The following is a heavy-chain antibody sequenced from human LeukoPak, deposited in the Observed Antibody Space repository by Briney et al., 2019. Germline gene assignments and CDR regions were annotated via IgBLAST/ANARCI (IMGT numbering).Heavy chain of an antibody. CDR2: ISYDGSNK. CDR3: AKVGIAAAGSPGPVYYYYGMDV. CDR1: GFTFSSYG. D-gene: IGHD6-13*01. Sequence: GGSLRLSCAASGFTFSSYGMHWVRQAPGKGLEWVAVISYDGSNKYYADSVKGRFTISRDNSKNTLYLQMNSLRAEDTAVYYCAKVGIAAAGSPGPVYYYYGMDVWGQGTTVTVSS. J-gene: IGHJ6*02. V-gene: IGHV3-30*18.